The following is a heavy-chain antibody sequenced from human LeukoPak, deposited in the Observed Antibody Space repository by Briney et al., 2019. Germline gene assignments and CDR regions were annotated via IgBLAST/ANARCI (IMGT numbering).Heavy chain of an antibody. J-gene: IGHJ4*02. D-gene: IGHD2-15*01. V-gene: IGHV1-69*01. CDR3: ARGVVGRLGY. Sequence: GSSVKVSCKASGGTFSSYTFSWERQAPGQGLEWMGGIVPIFDTANYAQKFQGRVTITADESTSTAYMELSSLRSQDTAVYYCARGVVGRLGYWGQGTLVTVSS. CDR1: GGTFSSYT. CDR2: IVPIFDTA.